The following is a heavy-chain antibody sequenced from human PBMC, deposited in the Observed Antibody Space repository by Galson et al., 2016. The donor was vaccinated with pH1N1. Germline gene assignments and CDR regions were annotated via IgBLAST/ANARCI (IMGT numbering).Heavy chain of an antibody. J-gene: IGHJ3*02. D-gene: IGHD3-22*01. Sequence: SVKVSCKASGVIFNCYAINWVRQAPGQGLEWMGGIIAIFNTPNYAQDFQGRVTITADKPTTTVYLELSGLTSEDTAVYYCARARNYYGNEAFDIWGQGTMVIVSS. CDR3: ARARNYYGNEAFDI. CDR2: IIAIFNTP. V-gene: IGHV1-69*06. CDR1: GVIFNCYA.